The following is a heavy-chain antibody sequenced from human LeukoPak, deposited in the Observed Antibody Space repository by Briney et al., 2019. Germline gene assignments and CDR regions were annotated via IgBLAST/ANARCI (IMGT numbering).Heavy chain of an antibody. V-gene: IGHV3-74*01. CDR3: ARGYYDFWSGYYLSSDAFDI. Sequence: GGSLRLSCAASGFTFSSYWMHWVRQAPGKGLVWVSRINSDGSSTSYADSVKGRFTISRDNAKNTLYLQMNSLRAEDTAVYYCARGYYDFWSGYYLSSDAFDIWGQGTMVTVSS. CDR1: GFTFSSYW. J-gene: IGHJ3*02. CDR2: INSDGSST. D-gene: IGHD3-3*01.